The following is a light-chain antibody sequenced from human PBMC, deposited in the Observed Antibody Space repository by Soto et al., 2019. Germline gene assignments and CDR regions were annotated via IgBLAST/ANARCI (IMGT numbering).Light chain of an antibody. J-gene: IGKJ1*01. CDR1: QSIRSHY. CDR2: GAH. Sequence: VLPHFAGPLSLSQVERATLSCRASQSIRSHYLAWYQQKPGQAPRLLISGAHNRAPGIPDRFSGSESGTDFTLRISRLEPEDFAVYYCQQYGSSVTFGQGTKVDIK. CDR3: QQYGSSVT. V-gene: IGKV3-20*01.